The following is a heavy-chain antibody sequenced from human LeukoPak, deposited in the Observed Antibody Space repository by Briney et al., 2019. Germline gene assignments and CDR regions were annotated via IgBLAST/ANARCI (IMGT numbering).Heavy chain of an antibody. Sequence: ASVKVSCKASGYTFTSYGISWVRQAPGQGLEWMGWINPNSGGTNYAQKFQGRVTMTRDTSISTAYMELSRLRSDDTAVYYCARAGIAAAKLAAQGPWGQGTLVTVPS. CDR1: GYTFTSYG. V-gene: IGHV1-2*02. CDR3: ARAGIAAAKLAAQGP. CDR2: INPNSGGT. D-gene: IGHD6-13*01. J-gene: IGHJ5*02.